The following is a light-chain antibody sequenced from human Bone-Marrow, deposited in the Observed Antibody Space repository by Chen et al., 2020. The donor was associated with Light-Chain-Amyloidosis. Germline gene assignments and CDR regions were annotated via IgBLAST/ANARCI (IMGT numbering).Light chain of an antibody. V-gene: IGKV3-20*01. CDR1: QSVTNNY. CDR2: SAS. CDR3: QQYGSSPLT. J-gene: IGKJ4*01. Sequence: EIVLTQSPGTLSLSPGERATLSCRASQSVTNNYLAWYQQKPGQAPRLLIYSASYRATGIADRFSGSVSGTDFTLTIHSLEPGDFAVFDCQQYGSSPLTFGGGTKVEIK.